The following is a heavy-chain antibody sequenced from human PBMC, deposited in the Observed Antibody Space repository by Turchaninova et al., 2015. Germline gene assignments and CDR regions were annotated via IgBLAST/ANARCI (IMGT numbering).Heavy chain of an antibody. J-gene: IGHJ4*02. CDR2: INHSGST. D-gene: IGHD3-10*01. CDR3: ARYGSGYYFDY. Sequence: QVQLPQWGAGLLKPSEPRSLTWAVYGGSFSVYFWSWIRQPPGKGLEWIGEINHSGSTNYNPSLKSRVTISVDTSKNQFSLKLSSVTAADTSVYYCARYGSGYYFDYWGQGTLVTVSS. V-gene: IGHV4-34*01. CDR1: GGSFSVYF.